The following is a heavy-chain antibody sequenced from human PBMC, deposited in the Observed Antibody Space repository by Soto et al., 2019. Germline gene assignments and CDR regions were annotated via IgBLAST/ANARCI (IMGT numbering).Heavy chain of an antibody. J-gene: IGHJ5*02. Sequence: QVQLQESGPGLVKPSQTLSLTCTVSGGSISSGGYYWSWIRQHPGKGLEWIGYIYYSGSTNYNPSLKSRVTISVETSKNQLSLKLSSVTAADTAVYYCATGYCSSTSCFDPWGQGTLVTVSS. V-gene: IGHV4-31*03. D-gene: IGHD2-2*01. CDR3: ATGYCSSTSCFDP. CDR1: GGSISSGGYY. CDR2: IYYSGST.